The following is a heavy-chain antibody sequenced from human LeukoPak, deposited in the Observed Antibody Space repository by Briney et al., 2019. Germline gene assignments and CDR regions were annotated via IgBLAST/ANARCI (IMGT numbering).Heavy chain of an antibody. D-gene: IGHD2-15*01. CDR1: GYTFTGYY. J-gene: IGHJ4*02. V-gene: IGHV1-2*06. CDR2: INPNSGGT. Sequence: ASVKVSCKASGYTFTGYYMHWVRQAPGQGLEWMGRINPNSGGTNYAQKFQGRVTMTRDTSISTAYMELSRLRSDDTAVYYCARASYCSSGSCYFIGGYWGQGTLVTVSS. CDR3: ARASYCSSGSCYFIGGY.